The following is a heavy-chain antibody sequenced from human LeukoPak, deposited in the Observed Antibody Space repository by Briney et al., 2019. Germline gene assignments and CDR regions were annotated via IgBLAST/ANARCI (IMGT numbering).Heavy chain of an antibody. D-gene: IGHD3-22*01. CDR1: GYTFTSYY. CDR3: SRDYYDSSRYYPVHYYYYYYMDV. CDR2: INPSGGST. J-gene: IGHJ6*03. Sequence: ASVKVSCKASGYTFTSYYMHWVRQAPGQGLEWMGIINPSGGSTSYAQKFQGRVTMTRDMSTSTVYMELSSLRSEDTAVYYCSRDYYDSSRYYPVHYYYYYYMDVWGKGTTVTVSS. V-gene: IGHV1-46*01.